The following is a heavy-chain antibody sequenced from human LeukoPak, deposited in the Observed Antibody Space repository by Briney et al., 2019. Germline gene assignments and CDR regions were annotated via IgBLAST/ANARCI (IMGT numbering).Heavy chain of an antibody. D-gene: IGHD2/OR15-2a*01. V-gene: IGHV1-69*05. CDR2: IIPIFGTA. J-gene: IGHJ4*02. CDR1: GGTFSSYA. Sequence: ASVKVSCKASGGTFSSYAISWVRQAPGQGLEWMGRIIPIFGTANYAQNFQGRVTITTAESTSAAYMELSSLRSEDTAVYYCAVLWTQNGVVDYWGQGTLVTVSS. CDR3: AVLWTQNGVVDY.